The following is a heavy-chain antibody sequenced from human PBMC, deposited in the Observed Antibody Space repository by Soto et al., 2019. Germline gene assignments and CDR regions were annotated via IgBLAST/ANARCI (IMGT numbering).Heavy chain of an antibody. Sequence: GGSLRLSCAASGFTFSSYSMSWVRQAPGKGLEWVSGFRTGGDDGTTYYADSVKGRFTISRDNSKDTLFLQMNSLRAEDTAIYYCAKKVNSGPGSQYFDYWGQGTLVTVSS. CDR2: FRTGGDDGTT. V-gene: IGHV3-23*01. CDR1: GFTFSSYS. CDR3: AKKVNSGPGSQYFDY. J-gene: IGHJ4*02. D-gene: IGHD3-10*01.